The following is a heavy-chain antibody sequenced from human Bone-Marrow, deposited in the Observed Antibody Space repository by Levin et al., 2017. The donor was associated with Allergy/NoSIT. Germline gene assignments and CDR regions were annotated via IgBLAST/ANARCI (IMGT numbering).Heavy chain of an antibody. CDR2: INTNTGKP. CDR1: GYRFTNYA. CDR3: ATVGPYSASDSPYFDF. V-gene: IGHV7-4-1*02. Sequence: ASVKVSCRTSGYRFTNYAMNWVRQAPGQGPEWMGWINTNTGKPTYARAFTRRFVFSLDTSVSTAYLQINSLKAEDTAVYYCATVGPYSASDSPYFDFRGQGTLVTVSS. J-gene: IGHJ4*02. D-gene: IGHD5-12*01.